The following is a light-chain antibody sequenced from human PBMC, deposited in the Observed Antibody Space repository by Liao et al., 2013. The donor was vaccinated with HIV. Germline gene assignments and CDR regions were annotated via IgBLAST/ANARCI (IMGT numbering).Light chain of an antibody. CDR2: RDN. CDR1: ALPKQY. V-gene: IGLV3-1*01. J-gene: IGLJ3*02. Sequence: SYELTQPPSVSVSPGQTARITCSGDALPKQYAYWYQQKPGQAPVLVIYRDNERPSGIPERFSGSNSGNTATLTISGTQAMDEADYYCQAWDGSTARVFGGGTKLTVL. CDR3: QAWDGSTARV.